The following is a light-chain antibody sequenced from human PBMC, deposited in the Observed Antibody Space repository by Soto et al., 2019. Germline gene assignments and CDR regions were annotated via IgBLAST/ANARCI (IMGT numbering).Light chain of an antibody. CDR3: QQYNNWIT. Sequence: EIVMTQSPATLSVSPGERATLSCRASQSVSSNLAWYQQKPGQAPRLLIYGASTRATGIPARFSGSRSGTEFTLTISSLQSEDFAVYYCQQYNNWITFGQGTRLEIK. J-gene: IGKJ5*01. CDR1: QSVSSN. V-gene: IGKV3-15*01. CDR2: GAS.